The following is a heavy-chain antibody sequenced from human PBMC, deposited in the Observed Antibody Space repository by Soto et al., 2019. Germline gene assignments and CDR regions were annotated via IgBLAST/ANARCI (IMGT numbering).Heavy chain of an antibody. CDR1: GLTFSSYS. Sequence: GGSLRLSCAASGLTFSSYSMNWVRQAPGRGLEWVSSISSSSSYIYYADSVKGRFTISRDNAKNSLYLQMNSLRAEDTAVYYCATGRIAARLFYYYGMDVWGQGTTVTVSS. D-gene: IGHD6-6*01. CDR3: ATGRIAARLFYYYGMDV. V-gene: IGHV3-21*01. CDR2: ISSSSSYI. J-gene: IGHJ6*02.